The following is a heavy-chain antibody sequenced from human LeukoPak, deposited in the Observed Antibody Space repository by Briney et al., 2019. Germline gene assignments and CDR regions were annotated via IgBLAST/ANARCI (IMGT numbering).Heavy chain of an antibody. CDR1: GFTFDDYG. V-gene: IGHV3-20*04. D-gene: IGHD5-18*01. J-gene: IGHJ4*02. Sequence: GGSLRLSCAASGFTFDDYGMSWVRQAPGKGLEWVSGIHWNGGNTGYADSVKGRFTISRDNSKNTLYLQMNSLRAEDTAVYYCAKWKTLTAMAFYFDHWGQGTLVTVSS. CDR3: AKWKTLTAMAFYFDH. CDR2: IHWNGGNT.